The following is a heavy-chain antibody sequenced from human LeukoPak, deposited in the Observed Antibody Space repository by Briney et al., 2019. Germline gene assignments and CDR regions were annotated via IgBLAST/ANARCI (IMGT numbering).Heavy chain of an antibody. CDR2: IYTSGST. Sequence: SETLSLTCTVSGGSISSYYWNWIRQPAGQGLEWIGRIYTSGSTNYNPSLKRRVTMSVDTSKNQFSLKLSSVTAADTAVYYCARDQGSYDSSGYPFDYWGQGTLVTVSS. CDR1: GGSISSYY. J-gene: IGHJ4*02. CDR3: ARDQGSYDSSGYPFDY. D-gene: IGHD3-22*01. V-gene: IGHV4-4*07.